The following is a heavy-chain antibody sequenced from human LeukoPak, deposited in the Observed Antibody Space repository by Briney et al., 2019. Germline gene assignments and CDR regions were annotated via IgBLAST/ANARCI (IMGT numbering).Heavy chain of an antibody. J-gene: IGHJ3*02. V-gene: IGHV1-46*01. CDR2: INPSGGST. CDR1: GYTFSNYY. Sequence: ASVKVSCKASGYTFSNYYMHWVRQAPGQGLEWMGIINPSGGSTSYAQKFQGRVTMTRDTSTSTVYMQLSSLRSEDTAVYYCARGPKDSSGYFSAFDMWGQGTMVTVSS. D-gene: IGHD3-22*01. CDR3: ARGPKDSSGYFSAFDM.